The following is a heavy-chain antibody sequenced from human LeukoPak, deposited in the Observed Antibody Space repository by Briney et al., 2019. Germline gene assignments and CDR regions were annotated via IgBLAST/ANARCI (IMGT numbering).Heavy chain of an antibody. Sequence: GGFLRLSCVVSGFSVSNSGMSWVRQAPGKGLDWISAISVDGKTAYYADSVKGRFIISRDNSKNTLYLQLSGLRAEDTAVYYCAQGYLSGWYPSWGQGSMVSVSS. J-gene: IGHJ5*02. CDR3: AQGYLSGWYPS. V-gene: IGHV3-23*01. CDR1: GFSVSNSG. D-gene: IGHD6-19*01. CDR2: ISVDGKTA.